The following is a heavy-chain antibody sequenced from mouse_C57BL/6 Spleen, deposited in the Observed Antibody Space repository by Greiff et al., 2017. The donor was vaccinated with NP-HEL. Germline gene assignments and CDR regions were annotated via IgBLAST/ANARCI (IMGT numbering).Heavy chain of an antibody. D-gene: IGHD1-1*01. V-gene: IGHV1-82*01. CDR3: ARSPTTVVATEYFDV. CDR2: IYPGDGDT. CDR1: GYAFSSSW. Sequence: QVQLKESGPELVKPGASVKISCKASGYAFSSSWMNWVKQRPGKGLEWIGRIYPGDGDTNYNGKFKGKATLTADKSSSTAYMQLSSLTSEDSAVYFCARSPTTVVATEYFDVWGTGTTVTVSS. J-gene: IGHJ1*03.